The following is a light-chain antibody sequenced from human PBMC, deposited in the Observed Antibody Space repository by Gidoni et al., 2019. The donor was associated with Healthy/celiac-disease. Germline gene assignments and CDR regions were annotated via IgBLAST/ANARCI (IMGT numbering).Light chain of an antibody. V-gene: IGKV1-6*01. Sequence: AIQMTQSPSSLSASVGDRVTITCRASQDIRNDLGWYQQKPGKAPKLLVYAASSLQSGVPSRFSGSGSGTDFTLSISSLQPEDFATYYCLQDHNYPHTFXXXTKLEIK. CDR3: LQDHNYPHT. J-gene: IGKJ2*01. CDR2: AAS. CDR1: QDIRND.